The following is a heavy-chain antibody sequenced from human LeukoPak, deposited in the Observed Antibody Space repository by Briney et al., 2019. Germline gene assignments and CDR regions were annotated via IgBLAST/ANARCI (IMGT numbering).Heavy chain of an antibody. CDR1: GYTFTDYY. CDR2: INPNSGGT. Sequence: ASVKVSCKASGYTFTDYYLHWVRQAPGQGLEWMGRINPNSGGTNYAQKFQGRVTMTRDTSISTAHMELSRLRSDDTAVYYCARDHRIRGLDYYYMDIWGKGTTVTVSS. D-gene: IGHD3/OR15-3a*01. CDR3: ARDHRIRGLDYYYMDI. V-gene: IGHV1-2*06. J-gene: IGHJ6*03.